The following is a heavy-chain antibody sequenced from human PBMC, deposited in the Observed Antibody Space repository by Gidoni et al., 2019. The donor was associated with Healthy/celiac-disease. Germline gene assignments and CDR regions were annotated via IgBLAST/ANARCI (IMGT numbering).Heavy chain of an antibody. CDR1: GFTFSSYA. D-gene: IGHD6-6*01. J-gene: IGHJ4*02. Sequence: EVQLVESGGGLVQPGGSLRLSCSASGFTFSSYAMHWVRQAPGKGLEYVSASSSNGGSTYYADSVKGRFTISRDNSKNTLYLQMSSLRAEDTAVYYCVKVEGSIAARLDYWGQGTLVTVSS. CDR2: SSSNGGST. V-gene: IGHV3-64D*06. CDR3: VKVEGSIAARLDY.